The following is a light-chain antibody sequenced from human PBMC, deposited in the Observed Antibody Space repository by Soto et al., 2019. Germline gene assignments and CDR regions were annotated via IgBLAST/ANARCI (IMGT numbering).Light chain of an antibody. CDR1: QSVSRN. CDR2: DAS. V-gene: IGKV3-15*01. Sequence: EIVMTQSPATLSVSPGERATLSCRASQSVSRNLAWYQQRPGRAPRLLIYDASTRATDIPARFSGSGSGTEFTLTISSLQSEDFAVYYCQQNNNWPLYTFGQGTKLEIK. J-gene: IGKJ2*01. CDR3: QQNNNWPLYT.